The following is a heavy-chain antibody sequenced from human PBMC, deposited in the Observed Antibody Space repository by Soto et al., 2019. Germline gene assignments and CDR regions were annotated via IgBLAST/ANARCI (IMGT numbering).Heavy chain of an antibody. D-gene: IGHD3-16*01. CDR3: ARALGSWGAYYFDD. CDR2: IYWDDDK. Sequence: QITLKESGPTLVKPTQTLTLTCTVSGFSLNTYGVGVGWIRQPPGKALEWLALIYWDDDKRYSPSLKSRLPITKDTSKNRVVLTMTNMDPVDTVTYYCARALGSWGAYYFDDWGQGTVVTVSS. CDR1: GFSLNTYGVG. J-gene: IGHJ4*02. V-gene: IGHV2-5*02.